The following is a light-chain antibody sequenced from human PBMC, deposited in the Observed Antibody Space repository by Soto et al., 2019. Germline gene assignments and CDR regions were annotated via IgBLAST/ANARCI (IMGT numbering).Light chain of an antibody. Sequence: DIVMTQTPLSLSVTPGQPASISCRSSQSLLHSDGRAFLCWYLQKPGQPPQLLIYDASTRFSGVPDRFSGSGSRTEFTLNISRVEAEDAGIYYCMQSVQLPPTFGQGTRVEIK. CDR3: MQSVQLPPT. CDR2: DAS. CDR1: QSLLHSDGRAF. J-gene: IGKJ1*01. V-gene: IGKV2D-29*01.